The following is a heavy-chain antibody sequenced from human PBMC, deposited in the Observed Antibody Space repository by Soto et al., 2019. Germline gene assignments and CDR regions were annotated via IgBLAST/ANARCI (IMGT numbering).Heavy chain of an antibody. V-gene: IGHV1-69*13. D-gene: IGHD3-22*01. CDR3: AMTPYDSSGYPDTYFDY. CDR2: IIPIFGTA. J-gene: IGHJ4*02. Sequence: SVKVSCKASGGTFSSYAISWVRQAPGQGLEWMGGIIPIFGTANYAQKFQGRVTITADESTSTAYMEPSSLRSEDTAVYYCAMTPYDSSGYPDTYFDYWGQGTLVTVSS. CDR1: GGTFSSYA.